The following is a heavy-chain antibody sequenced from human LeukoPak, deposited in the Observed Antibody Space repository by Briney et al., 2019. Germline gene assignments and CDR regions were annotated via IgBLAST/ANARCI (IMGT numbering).Heavy chain of an antibody. CDR3: AKDMYRGWEFYFDY. Sequence: PGGTLRLSCAVSGFTFDDYAMHWVRHPPAPGMEWVSLISRDCGSTNYADSVKGRFTISRDNSKNSLYLQMHSLRTEDTALYYCAKDMYRGWEFYFDYWGQGTLVTVSS. CDR2: ISRDCGST. D-gene: IGHD2-8*02. CDR1: GFTFDDYA. V-gene: IGHV3-43*02. J-gene: IGHJ4*02.